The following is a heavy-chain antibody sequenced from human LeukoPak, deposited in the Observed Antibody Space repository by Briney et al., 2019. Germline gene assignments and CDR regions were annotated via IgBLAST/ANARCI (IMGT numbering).Heavy chain of an antibody. D-gene: IGHD2/OR15-2a*01. CDR3: ARRAGEYSHPYDF. CDR1: GFTVSINS. V-gene: IGHV3-53*01. Sequence: GGSLRLSCTVSGFTVSINSMSWVRQAPGKGLEWVSFIYSGGNTHYSDSVKGRFTISRDNSKNTLYLQMNSLRAEDTAVYYCARRAGEYSHPYDFWGQGTLVTVSS. CDR2: IYSGGNT. J-gene: IGHJ4*02.